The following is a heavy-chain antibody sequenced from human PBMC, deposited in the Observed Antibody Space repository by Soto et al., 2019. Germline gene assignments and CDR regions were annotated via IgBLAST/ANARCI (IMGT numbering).Heavy chain of an antibody. J-gene: IGHJ6*02. V-gene: IGHV1-18*01. D-gene: IGHD1-26*01. CDR3: GRSVGLSYDMDV. Sequence: ASVKVSCKASGYIFASYGISWVRQAPGQGLEWMGWISAYNGNTNYAQKLQGRVTMSTDTSTSTAYMELRSLRSDDTAVYYCGRSVGLSYDMDVWGQGTTVTVSS. CDR2: ISAYNGNT. CDR1: GYIFASYG.